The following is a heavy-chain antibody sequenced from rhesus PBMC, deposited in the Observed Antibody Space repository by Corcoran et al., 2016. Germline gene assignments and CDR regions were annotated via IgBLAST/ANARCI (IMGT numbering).Heavy chain of an antibody. CDR3: ARTYNSWTEFDY. Sequence: QVTLKESGPALVKPTQTLTLTCPFSGFSLSTSGMRVSWIRPPPGKAREGLARIDWEDDQYYSTSLKSRLTISKDTAKNQGVRTMTNSDPVDTARDYCARTYNSWTEFDYWGQGVLVTVSS. CDR2: IDWEDDQ. V-gene: IGHV2S2*01. D-gene: IGHD3-3*01. J-gene: IGHJ4*01. CDR1: GFSLSTSGMR.